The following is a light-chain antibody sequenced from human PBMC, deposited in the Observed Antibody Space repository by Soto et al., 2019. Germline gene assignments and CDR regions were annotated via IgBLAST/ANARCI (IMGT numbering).Light chain of an antibody. CDR1: SSDVGAYNY. CDR2: EVT. Sequence: QSVLTQPPSASGSPGQSVTISCTGTSSDVGAYNYVSWYQQHPGKAPKLMIYEVTKRPSGVPDRFSGSKSGNTASLTVSGLQAADEADYYCSSYADSISVLFGGGTKLTVL. J-gene: IGLJ3*02. V-gene: IGLV2-8*01. CDR3: SSYADSISVL.